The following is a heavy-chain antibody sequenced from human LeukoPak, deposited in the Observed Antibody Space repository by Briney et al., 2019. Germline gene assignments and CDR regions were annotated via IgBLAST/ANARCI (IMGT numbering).Heavy chain of an antibody. J-gene: IGHJ4*02. D-gene: IGHD3-16*02. CDR1: GFTFGSYA. Sequence: GGSLRLSCAASGFTFGSYAMSWVRQAPGKGLEWVSSISGGGGSTSYADSVKGRFTISRDNPKNTLYLQMNSLRAEGTAVYFCAKDKDYVWGGYRYMGSFDYWGQGTLVTVSS. CDR2: ISGGGGST. V-gene: IGHV3-23*01. CDR3: AKDKDYVWGGYRYMGSFDY.